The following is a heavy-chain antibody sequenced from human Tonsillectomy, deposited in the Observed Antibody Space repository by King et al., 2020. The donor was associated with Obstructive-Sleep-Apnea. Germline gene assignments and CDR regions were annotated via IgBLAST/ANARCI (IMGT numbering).Heavy chain of an antibody. CDR3: ARDGWLIVATFDY. J-gene: IGHJ4*02. V-gene: IGHV3-30*04. Sequence: VQLVESGGGVVQPGRSLRLSCAASGFTFNDFAVHWVRQSPGKGLEWVAVISYDGSNKYYADSVKGRFTISRDNSKNTLYLQMNSLRAEDTAVYYCARDGWLIVATFDYWAQGTLVTVPS. CDR2: ISYDGSNK. CDR1: GFTFNDFA. D-gene: IGHD5-12*01.